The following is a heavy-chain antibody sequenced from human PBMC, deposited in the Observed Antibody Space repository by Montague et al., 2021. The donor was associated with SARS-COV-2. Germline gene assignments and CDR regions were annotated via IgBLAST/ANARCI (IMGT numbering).Heavy chain of an antibody. CDR2: IYYSGST. J-gene: IGHJ6*03. V-gene: IGHV4-59*01. CDR3: VGTYYDFWSGFIHYYYMDV. D-gene: IGHD3-3*01. CDR1: GGSISSYY. Sequence: SETLSLTCTVSGGSISSYYWSWIRQPPGKGLEWIGYIYYSGSTNYSPSLKSRVTISVDTSKNQFSLKLSSVTAADTAVYYCVGTYYDFWSGFIHYYYMDVWGKGTTVTVSS.